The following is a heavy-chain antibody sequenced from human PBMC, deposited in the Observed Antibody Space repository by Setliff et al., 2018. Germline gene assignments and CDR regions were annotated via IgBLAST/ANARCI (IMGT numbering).Heavy chain of an antibody. CDR1: GYTFTSYS. Sequence: ASVKVSCKASGYTFTSYSITWVRQALGRGLEWLGWISGYSGDTSYAQKFQDRVTLTTDTSTSTAYMEMRSLTSDDTAVYYCARVTGVTTFGVIMKDFEFWGQGTLVTVSS. J-gene: IGHJ4*02. CDR3: ARVTGVTTFGVIMKDFEF. V-gene: IGHV1-18*01. CDR2: ISGYSGDT. D-gene: IGHD3-3*01.